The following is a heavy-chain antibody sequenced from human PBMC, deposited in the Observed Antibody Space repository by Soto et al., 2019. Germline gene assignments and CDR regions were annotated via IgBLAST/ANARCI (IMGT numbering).Heavy chain of an antibody. CDR3: AKETVVVVAATGGAFDI. CDR2: TSGSGDRT. CDR1: GFTSSRFA. Sequence: EVQLLESGGGLVQPGGSLRLSCAASGFTSSRFAMSWVRQAPGKGLEWVSGTSGSGDRTYYADSVKGRFTISRDNSKNTLYLQMNSLRVEDTAVYYCAKETVVVVAATGGAFDIWGQGTIVTVSS. D-gene: IGHD2-15*01. J-gene: IGHJ3*02. V-gene: IGHV3-23*01.